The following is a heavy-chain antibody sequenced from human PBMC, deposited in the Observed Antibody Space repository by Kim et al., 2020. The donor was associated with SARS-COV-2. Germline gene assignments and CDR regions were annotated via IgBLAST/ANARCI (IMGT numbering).Heavy chain of an antibody. D-gene: IGHD5-12*01. CDR1: GGSISSSNW. J-gene: IGHJ6*02. V-gene: IGHV4-4*02. CDR2: IYHSGST. Sequence: SETLSLTCAVSGGSISSSNWWSWVRQPPGKGLEWIGEIYHSGSTNYNPSLKSRVTISVDKSKNQFSLKLSSVTAADTAVYYCARAGGVATISQYYYYYGMDVWGQGTTVTVSS. CDR3: ARAGGVATISQYYYYYGMDV.